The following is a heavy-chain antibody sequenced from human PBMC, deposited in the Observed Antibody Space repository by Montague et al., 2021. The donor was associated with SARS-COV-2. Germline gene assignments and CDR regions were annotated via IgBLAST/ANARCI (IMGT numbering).Heavy chain of an antibody. V-gene: IGHV4-39*01. CDR3: AKQKRNGRSTYYYYHDMDV. J-gene: IGHJ6*02. CDR1: SLSISCNTGA. CDR2: VFRIENT. D-gene: IGHD2-8*01. Sequence: SETLSLTCSVSSLSISCNTGADRWITRLNSSHLGWMYAVFRIENTNYNPSLQSRVTIFIDPSNNQFSLRPNSVTAADTAMYFCAKQKRNGRSTYYYYHDMDVWGQGTTVSVSS.